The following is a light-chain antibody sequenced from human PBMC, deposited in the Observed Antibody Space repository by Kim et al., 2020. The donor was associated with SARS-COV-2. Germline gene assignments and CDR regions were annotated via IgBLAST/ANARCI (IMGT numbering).Light chain of an antibody. J-gene: IGLJ3*02. CDR3: LLSYSGTQV. V-gene: IGLV7-46*01. CDR1: AGAVTSCHY. Sequence: GGTVTLACGSRAGAVTSCHYPYWWQQRPGQVPRTLIYDTTNKQSWTPARFSGSLLGGKAALTLSGAQPEDEAVYYCLLSYSGTQVFGGGTQLTVL. CDR2: DTT.